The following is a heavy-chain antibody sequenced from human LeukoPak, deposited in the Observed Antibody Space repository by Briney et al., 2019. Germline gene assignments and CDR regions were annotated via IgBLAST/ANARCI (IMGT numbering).Heavy chain of an antibody. D-gene: IGHD6-13*01. CDR1: GFTFSGHW. J-gene: IGHJ5*02. CDR3: ARAAAGTMWFDP. Sequence: GGSLRLSCAASGFTFSGHWMIWVRQAPRKGLEWVASIKEDGSKKHYVDSVRGRFTIFRDNAKNSLYLQMNSLRAEDSAVYYCARAAAGTMWFDPWGQGTLVTVSS. V-gene: IGHV3-7*01. CDR2: IKEDGSKK.